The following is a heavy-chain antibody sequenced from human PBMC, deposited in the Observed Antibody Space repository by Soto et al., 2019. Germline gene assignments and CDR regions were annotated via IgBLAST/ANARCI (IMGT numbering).Heavy chain of an antibody. CDR3: ARVSVFQGPEWLGFHDWFDP. J-gene: IGHJ5*02. D-gene: IGHD3-3*01. CDR1: GGSISSGGYS. Sequence: SETLSLTCAVSGGSISSGGYSWSWIRQPPGKGLEWIGYIYHSGSTYYNPSLKSRVTISVDRSKNQFSLKLSSVTAADTAVYYCARVSVFQGPEWLGFHDWFDPWGQGTLVTVSS. V-gene: IGHV4-30-2*01. CDR2: IYHSGST.